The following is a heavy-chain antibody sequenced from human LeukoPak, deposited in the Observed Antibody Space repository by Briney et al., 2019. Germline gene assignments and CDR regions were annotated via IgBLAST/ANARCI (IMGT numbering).Heavy chain of an antibody. V-gene: IGHV3-30-3*01. D-gene: IGHD3-22*01. J-gene: IGHJ4*02. CDR1: GFTFSSYA. CDR2: ISYDGSNK. CDR3: ARDGHYYDSSGYYNYFDY. Sequence: PGGSLRLSCAASGFTFSSYAMHWVRQAPGKGLEWVAVISYDGSNKYYADSVKGRFTISRDNSKNTLYLQMNSLRAEDTAVYYCARDGHYYDSSGYYNYFDYWGQGTLVTVSS.